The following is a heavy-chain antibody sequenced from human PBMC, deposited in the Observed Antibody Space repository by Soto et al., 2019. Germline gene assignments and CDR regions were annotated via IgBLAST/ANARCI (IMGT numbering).Heavy chain of an antibody. D-gene: IGHD5-12*01. J-gene: IGHJ5*02. V-gene: IGHV3-48*03. Sequence: GGSLRLSCAASVFTVSSYEMNWVRQAPGKGLEWVSYISSSGSTIYYADSVKGRFTISRDNAKNSLYLQMNSLRAEDTAVYYCAREGIVATKFDPWGQGTLVTVSS. CDR3: AREGIVATKFDP. CDR2: ISSSGSTI. CDR1: VFTVSSYE.